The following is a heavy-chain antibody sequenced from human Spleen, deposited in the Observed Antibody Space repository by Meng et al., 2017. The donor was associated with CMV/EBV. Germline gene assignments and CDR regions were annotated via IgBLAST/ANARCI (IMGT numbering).Heavy chain of an antibody. CDR2: INTDGSST. Sequence: GESLKISCEASGFTFSSYWMHWVRQAPGKGLVWVSRINTDGSSTTYADSVKGRFTISRDNAKNTLFLQMHSLRAEDTAVYYCARGGQPRAFDIWGQGTMVTVS. CDR1: GFTFSSYW. J-gene: IGHJ3*02. D-gene: IGHD3-16*01. V-gene: IGHV3-74*03. CDR3: ARGGQPRAFDI.